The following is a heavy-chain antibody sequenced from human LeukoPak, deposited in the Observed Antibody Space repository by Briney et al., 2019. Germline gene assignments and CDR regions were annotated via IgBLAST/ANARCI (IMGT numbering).Heavy chain of an antibody. CDR1: GFTFSTCS. CDR3: ARDFGPHSD. D-gene: IGHD3-3*01. J-gene: IGHJ4*02. CDR2: IKQDGSEK. Sequence: PGGSLRLSCAASGFTFSTCSMNWVRQAPGKGLEWVANIKQDGSEKYYVDSVKGRFTISRDNAKNSLYLQMNSLRGEDTGVYYCARDFGPHSDWGQGTLVTVSS. V-gene: IGHV3-7*01.